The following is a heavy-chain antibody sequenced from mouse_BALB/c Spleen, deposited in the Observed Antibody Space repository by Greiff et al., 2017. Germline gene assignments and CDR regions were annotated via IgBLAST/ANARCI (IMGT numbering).Heavy chain of an antibody. CDR1: GFTFSSFG. Sequence: DVKLQESGGGLVQPGGSRKLSCAASGFTFSSFGMHWVRQAPEKGLEWVAYISSGSSTIYYADTVKGRFTISRDNPKHTLFLQMTSLRSEDTAMYYCARNYRYDTWFAYWGQGTLVTVSA. D-gene: IGHD2-14*01. J-gene: IGHJ3*01. CDR3: ARNYRYDTWFAY. V-gene: IGHV5-17*02. CDR2: ISSGSSTI.